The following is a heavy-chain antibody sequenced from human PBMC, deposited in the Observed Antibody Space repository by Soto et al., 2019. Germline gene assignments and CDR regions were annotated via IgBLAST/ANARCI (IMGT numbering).Heavy chain of an antibody. Sequence: SVNVSCKXSGGTFSSYAISWVRQAPGQGLEWMGGIIPIFGTANYAQKFQGRVTITADESTSTAYMELSSLRSEDTAVYYCARDRITIFGVVITQYYYYGMDVWGQGTTVTVSS. CDR1: GGTFSSYA. V-gene: IGHV1-69*13. CDR2: IIPIFGTA. CDR3: ARDRITIFGVVITQYYYYGMDV. D-gene: IGHD3-3*01. J-gene: IGHJ6*02.